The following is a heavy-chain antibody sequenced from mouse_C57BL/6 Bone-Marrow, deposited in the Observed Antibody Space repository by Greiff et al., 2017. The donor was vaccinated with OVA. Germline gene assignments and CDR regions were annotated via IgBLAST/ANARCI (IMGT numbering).Heavy chain of an antibody. CDR1: GYAFSSSW. CDR2: IYPGDGDT. V-gene: IGHV1-82*01. D-gene: IGHD3-2*02. Sequence: QVQLQQSGPELVKPGASVKISCKASGYAFSSSWMNWVKQRPGKGLEWIGRIYPGDGDTNYTGKFKGKATLTADKSSSTAYMQLSSLTSEDSAVYFCARLGGSSGGTWFAYWGQGTLVTVSA. J-gene: IGHJ3*01. CDR3: ARLGGSSGGTWFAY.